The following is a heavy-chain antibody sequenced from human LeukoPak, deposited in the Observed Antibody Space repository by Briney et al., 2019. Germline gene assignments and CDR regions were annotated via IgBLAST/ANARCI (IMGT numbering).Heavy chain of an antibody. V-gene: IGHV1-69*05. CDR1: GGPFSSYA. D-gene: IGHD3-22*01. J-gene: IGHJ6*03. Sequence: GSSVKVSCKASGGPFSSYAISWVRQAPGQGLEWMGGIIPIFGTANYSQKFQGRVTITTDESTSTAYMELSSLRSEDTAVYYCARGHNSGYDMYYYDAYYYYYMDVWGKGTTVTVSS. CDR2: IIPIFGTA. CDR3: ARGHNSGYDMYYYDAYYYYYMDV.